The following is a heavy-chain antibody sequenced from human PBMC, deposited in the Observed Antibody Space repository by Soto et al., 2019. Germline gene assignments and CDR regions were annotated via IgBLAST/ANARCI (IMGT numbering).Heavy chain of an antibody. J-gene: IGHJ4*02. CDR2: IWYDGSNK. V-gene: IGHV3-33*01. CDR3: ARDVQETAMGDDVDY. CDR1: GFTFSSYG. D-gene: IGHD5-18*01. Sequence: HPGGSLRLSCAASGFTFSSYGMHWVRQAPGKGLEWVAVIWYDGSNKYYADSVKGRFTISRDNSKNTLYLQMNSLRAEDTAVYYCARDVQETAMGDDVDYWGQGTLVPVSS.